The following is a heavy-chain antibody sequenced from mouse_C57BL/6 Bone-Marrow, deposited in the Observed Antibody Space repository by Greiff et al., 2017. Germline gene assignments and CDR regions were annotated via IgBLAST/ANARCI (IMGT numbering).Heavy chain of an antibody. CDR2: ISNGGGST. J-gene: IGHJ4*01. V-gene: IGHV5-12*01. CDR1: GFTFSDYY. Sequence: EVHLVESGGGLVQPGGSLKLSCAASGFTFSDYYMYWVRQTPEKRLEWVAYISNGGGSTYYPDTVKGRFTIARDNAKNTLYLQMSRLKSEDTAMYYCARPITTVVAHYYAMDYWGQGTSVTVSS. CDR3: ARPITTVVAHYYAMDY. D-gene: IGHD1-1*01.